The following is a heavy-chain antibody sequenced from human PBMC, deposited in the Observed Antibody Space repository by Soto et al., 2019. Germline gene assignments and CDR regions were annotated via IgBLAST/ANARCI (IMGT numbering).Heavy chain of an antibody. D-gene: IGHD5-12*01. CDR3: ARNRVRYGGYVRYFDY. J-gene: IGHJ4*02. Sequence: PSETLSLTCTVSGGSISSYYWSWIRQPPGEGLEWIGYIYYSGSTNYNPSLKSRVTISVDTSKNQFSLKLSSVTAADTAVYYCARNRVRYGGYVRYFDYWGQGTLVTVSS. CDR2: IYYSGST. V-gene: IGHV4-59*01. CDR1: GGSISSYY.